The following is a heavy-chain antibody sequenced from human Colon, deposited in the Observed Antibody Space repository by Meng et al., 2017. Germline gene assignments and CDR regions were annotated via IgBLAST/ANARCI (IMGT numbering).Heavy chain of an antibody. V-gene: IGHV4-4*02. J-gene: IGHJ4*02. CDR2: IYHSGGT. D-gene: IGHD2-2*01. CDR3: ASGRKYCSSTSCYGQFDY. CDR1: GGSISSSNW. Sequence: QVPLQVSGPGLVKPSGTLSLTFAVSGGSISSSNWWSWVRQPPGKGLEWIGEIYHSGGTNYNPSLKSRVTISVDKSKNQFSLKLSSVTAADTAVYYCASGRKYCSSTSCYGQFDYWGQGTLVTVSS.